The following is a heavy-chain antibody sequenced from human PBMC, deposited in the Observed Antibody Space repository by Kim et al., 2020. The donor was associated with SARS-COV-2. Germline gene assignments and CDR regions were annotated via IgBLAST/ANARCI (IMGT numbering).Heavy chain of an antibody. V-gene: IGHV1-18*01. D-gene: IGHD6-13*01. CDR3: ARVWEPKSLWYSSSWYYFDY. Sequence: ASVKVSCKASGYTFTSYGISWVRQAPGQGLEWMGWISAYNGNTNYAQKLQGRVTMTTDTSTSTAYMELRSLRSDDTAVYYCARVWEPKSLWYSSSWYYFDYWGQGTLVTVSS. CDR1: GYTFTSYG. CDR2: ISAYNGNT. J-gene: IGHJ4*02.